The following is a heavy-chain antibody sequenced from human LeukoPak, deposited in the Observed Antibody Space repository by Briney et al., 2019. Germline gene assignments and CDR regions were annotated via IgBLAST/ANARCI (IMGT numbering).Heavy chain of an antibody. D-gene: IGHD3-3*01. CDR1: GFTFSSYW. Sequence: GGSLRLSCAASGFTFSSYWMSWVRQAPGKGLEWVANIKQDGSEKYYVDSVKGRFTISRDNAKNSLYLQMNRLRAEDTAVDYGXXXGXGRFLEWLLSNYYYGMDVWGQGTTVTVSS. J-gene: IGHJ6*02. CDR2: IKQDGSEK. V-gene: IGHV3-7*01. CDR3: XXXGXGRFLEWLLSNYYYGMDV.